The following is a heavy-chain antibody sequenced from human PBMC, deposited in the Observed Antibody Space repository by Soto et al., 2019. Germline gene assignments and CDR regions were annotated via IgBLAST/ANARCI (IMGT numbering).Heavy chain of an antibody. CDR1: GYTFSSYG. J-gene: IGHJ5*02. D-gene: IGHD1-26*01. V-gene: IGHV1-18*01. Sequence: QVQLVQSGAEVKKPGASVKVSCKASGYTFSSYGISWVRQAPGQGLEWMGWINAYNGNTNYALKFQVRVTMTTDTSTSIAYMELRSLRSDDTAVYYCARDWTIVGSNRFAPWGQGTLVTVSS. CDR2: INAYNGNT. CDR3: ARDWTIVGSNRFAP.